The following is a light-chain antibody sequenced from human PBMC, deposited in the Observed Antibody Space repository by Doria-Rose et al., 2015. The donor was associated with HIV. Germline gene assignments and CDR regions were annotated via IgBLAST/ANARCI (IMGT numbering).Light chain of an antibody. V-gene: IGKV3-20*01. Sequence: DIVMTQSTGTLSLSPGERATLSCTGSQRFSSTYLAWYQQKPGQAPSLLIYDGSTRATGIPDRFSASGSGTDFTLTINRLEPEDFALYYCHQYGTSWTFGQGTKVEI. CDR2: DGS. CDR1: QRFSSTY. J-gene: IGKJ1*01. CDR3: HQYGTSWT.